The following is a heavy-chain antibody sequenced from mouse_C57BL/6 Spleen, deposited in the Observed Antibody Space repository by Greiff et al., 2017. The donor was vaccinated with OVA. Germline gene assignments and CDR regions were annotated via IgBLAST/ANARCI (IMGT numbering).Heavy chain of an antibody. Sequence: QVQLQQSGPELVKPGASVKISCKASGYAFSSSWMNWVKQRPGKGLEWIGRIYPGDGDTNYNGKFKGKATLTADKSSSTAYMQLSSLTSEDSAVYVCARKEARGILFDYWGQGTTLTVSS. V-gene: IGHV1-82*01. D-gene: IGHD3-2*02. CDR2: IYPGDGDT. CDR1: GYAFSSSW. J-gene: IGHJ2*01. CDR3: ARKEARGILFDY.